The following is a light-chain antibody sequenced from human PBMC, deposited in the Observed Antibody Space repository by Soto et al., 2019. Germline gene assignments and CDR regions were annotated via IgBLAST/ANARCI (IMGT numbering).Light chain of an antibody. CDR3: CSYADGSIYV. J-gene: IGLJ1*01. CDR1: SRDIGAYNY. V-gene: IGLV2-14*01. Sequence: QLVLTQPASVSGSPGQSITISCTGTSRDIGAYNYVSWYLQHPGKAPKLMIYEVVNRPSGISNRFSGSKSGNTASLTISGLQAEDEADYYCCSYADGSIYVFGTGTKLTVL. CDR2: EVV.